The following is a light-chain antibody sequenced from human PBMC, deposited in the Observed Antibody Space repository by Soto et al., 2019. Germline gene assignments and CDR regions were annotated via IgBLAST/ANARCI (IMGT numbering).Light chain of an antibody. CDR2: AAS. CDR3: LQDYNYPLT. Sequence: AIQMTQSPSSLSASVGDRVTITCRASQGIRNELGWYQQKPGKAPKFLIYAASSLQSGVPSRFSGSGSGTDFTLTINSLQPEDFATYYCLQDYNYPLTFGQGTKVEVK. V-gene: IGKV1-6*01. CDR1: QGIRNE. J-gene: IGKJ1*01.